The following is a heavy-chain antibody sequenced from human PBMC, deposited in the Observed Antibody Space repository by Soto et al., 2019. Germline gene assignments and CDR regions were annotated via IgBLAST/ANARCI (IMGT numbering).Heavy chain of an antibody. V-gene: IGHV4-34*01. CDR3: AREKTTGLFDY. J-gene: IGHJ4*02. CDR1: GGSFSGYY. Sequence: PSETLSFTCAVYGGSFSGYYWTWIRQPPGTGLEWIGEINHSGSTNYNPSLKSRVTISVDTSKNQFSLKLTSVTAADTAVYYCAREKTTGLFDYWGQGTLVTVSS. D-gene: IGHD1-7*01. CDR2: INHSGST.